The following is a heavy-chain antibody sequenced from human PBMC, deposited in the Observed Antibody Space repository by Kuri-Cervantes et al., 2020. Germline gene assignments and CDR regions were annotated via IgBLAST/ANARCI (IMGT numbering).Heavy chain of an antibody. J-gene: IGHJ3*02. CDR3: ARDLAYDSSGYYFDI. CDR1: GGSISSSSYY. CDR2: IYYSGST. D-gene: IGHD3-22*01. Sequence: SETLSLTCTVSGGSISSSSYYWGWIRQPPGKGLEWIGSIYYSGSTYYNPSLKSRVTISVDTSKNQFSLKLSSVTAADTAVYYCARDLAYDSSGYYFDIWGQGTMVTVSS. V-gene: IGHV4-39*07.